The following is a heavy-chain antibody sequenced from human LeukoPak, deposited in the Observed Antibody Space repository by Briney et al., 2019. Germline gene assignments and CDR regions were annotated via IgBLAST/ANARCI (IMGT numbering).Heavy chain of an antibody. CDR1: GYTFTSYY. CDR2: INPSGGST. J-gene: IGHJ4*02. V-gene: IGHV1-46*01. D-gene: IGHD3-9*01. CDR3: ARDGERSRLVSITYFDY. Sequence: GASVKVSCKASGYTFTSYYMHWVRQAPGQGLEWMGIINPSGGSTSYAQKFQGRVTMTRDTSTSTVYMELSSLRSEDTAVYYCARDGERSRLVSITYFDYWGQGTLVTVSS.